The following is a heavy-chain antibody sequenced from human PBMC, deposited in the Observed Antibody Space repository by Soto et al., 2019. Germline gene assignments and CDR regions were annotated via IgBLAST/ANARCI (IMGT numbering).Heavy chain of an antibody. D-gene: IGHD4-17*01. CDR1: GFTFSSYA. CDR2: ISGSGGST. Sequence: EVQLLESGGGLVQPGGSLRLSCAASGFTFSSYAMSWVRQAPGKGLEWVSAISGSGGSTYYADSVKGRFTISRDNSKNTLYLQMNSLRAEDTAVYYCATAYDYGDYVPFYFDYWGQGTLITVSS. V-gene: IGHV3-23*01. J-gene: IGHJ4*02. CDR3: ATAYDYGDYVPFYFDY.